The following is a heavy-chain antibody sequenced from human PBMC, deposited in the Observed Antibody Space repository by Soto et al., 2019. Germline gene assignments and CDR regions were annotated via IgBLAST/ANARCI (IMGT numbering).Heavy chain of an antibody. CDR1: GGTFSSYA. D-gene: IGHD6-13*01. Sequence: ASVKVSCKASGGTFSSYAISWVRQAPGQGLEWMGGIIPIFGTANYAQKFQGRVTITADESTSTAYMELSSLRSEDTAVYYCARASSQQQLLGFWAFDIWGQGTMVTVSS. V-gene: IGHV1-69*13. CDR2: IIPIFGTA. J-gene: IGHJ3*02. CDR3: ARASSQQQLLGFWAFDI.